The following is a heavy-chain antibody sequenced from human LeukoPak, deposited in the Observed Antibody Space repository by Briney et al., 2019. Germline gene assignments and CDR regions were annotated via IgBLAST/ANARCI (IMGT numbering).Heavy chain of an antibody. CDR2: IGGGGVDR. D-gene: IGHD2-8*01. J-gene: IGHJ3*01. CDR1: GFNFRAYA. V-gene: IGHV3-23*01. CDR3: VKDSIERNGVYDAFDV. Sequence: PGGSLRLSCAASGFNFRAYAMTWVRQVPGKGPEWVSHIGGGGVDREYEGSVKGRFTVSRDNSRNSLYLQMNSLRGEDTAIYYCVKDSIERNGVYDAFDVWGQGTKVTVAS.